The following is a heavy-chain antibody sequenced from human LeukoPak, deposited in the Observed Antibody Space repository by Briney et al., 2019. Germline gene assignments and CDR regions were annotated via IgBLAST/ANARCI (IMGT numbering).Heavy chain of an antibody. J-gene: IGHJ4*02. CDR2: IIPIFGTA. CDR1: GGTFSSYA. Sequence: ASVKVSCKASGGTFSSYAISWVRQAPGQGLEWMGGIIPIFGTANYAQKLQGRVTMTTDTSTSTAYMALRSLRSDDTAVYYCARDIAAAGNYFDYWGQGTLVTVSS. D-gene: IGHD6-13*01. CDR3: ARDIAAAGNYFDY. V-gene: IGHV1-69*05.